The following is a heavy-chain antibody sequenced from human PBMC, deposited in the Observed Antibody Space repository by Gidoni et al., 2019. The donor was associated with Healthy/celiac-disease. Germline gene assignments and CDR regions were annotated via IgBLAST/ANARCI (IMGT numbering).Heavy chain of an antibody. J-gene: IGHJ4*02. CDR3: ARAFDDFWSGYYTGWYYFDY. V-gene: IGHV3-53*01. Sequence: EVQLVESGGGLIQPGGSLRLSCASSGFTVSSNSISWVRQAPGKGLEWVSVIYSGGSTYYADSVKGRFTISRDNSKNTLYLQMNSLRAEDTAVYYCARAFDDFWSGYYTGWYYFDYWGQGTLVTVSS. CDR1: GFTVSSNS. CDR2: IYSGGST. D-gene: IGHD3-3*01.